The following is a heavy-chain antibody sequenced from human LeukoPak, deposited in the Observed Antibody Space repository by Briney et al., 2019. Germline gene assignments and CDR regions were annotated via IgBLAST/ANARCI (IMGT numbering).Heavy chain of an antibody. CDR2: IKSDGNT. J-gene: IGHJ1*01. V-gene: IGHV3-74*01. CDR1: GFTFSSYW. CDR3: ARAPTEIGGYYPVYCRH. Sequence: GGSLRLSCAASGFTFSSYWMHWVRQAPGKGLVWASRIKSDGNTNYADSVKGRFTISRDNAKNTVSLQMNRLRAEDTGVYYCARAPTEIGGYYPVYCRHWGQGTLVTVSS. D-gene: IGHD3-22*01.